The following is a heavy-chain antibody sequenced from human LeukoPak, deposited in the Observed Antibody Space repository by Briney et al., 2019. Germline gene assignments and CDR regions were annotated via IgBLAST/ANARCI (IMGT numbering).Heavy chain of an antibody. Sequence: PSGTLSLTCAVSGGSISSSNWWSWVRQPPGKGLEWIGEIYHSGSTNYNPSLKSRVTISVDKSKNQFPLKLSSVTAADTAVYYCARTKGGYNYYFDYWGQGTLVTVSS. V-gene: IGHV4-4*02. CDR3: ARTKGGYNYYFDY. J-gene: IGHJ4*02. CDR1: GGSISSSNW. CDR2: IYHSGST. D-gene: IGHD5-24*01.